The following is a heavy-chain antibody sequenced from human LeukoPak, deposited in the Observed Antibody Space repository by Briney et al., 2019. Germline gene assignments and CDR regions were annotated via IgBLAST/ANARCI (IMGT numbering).Heavy chain of an antibody. CDR1: GGSFSGYY. J-gene: IGHJ4*02. CDR3: ASLSPDSSGYYRFDY. CDR2: INHSGST. D-gene: IGHD3-22*01. V-gene: IGHV4-34*01. Sequence: PSETLSLTCAVYGGSFSGYYWRWIRQPPGKGLEWIGEINHSGSTNYNPSLKSRVTISVDTSKNQFSLKLSSVTAADTAVYYCASLSPDSSGYYRFDYWGQGTLVTVSS.